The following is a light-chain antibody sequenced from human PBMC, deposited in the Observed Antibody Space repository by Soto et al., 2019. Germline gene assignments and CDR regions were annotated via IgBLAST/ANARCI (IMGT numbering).Light chain of an antibody. Sequence: DIQMTQSPSSLSASVLDIVTITCQASQGIDMFLNWFQQKPGKAPKLLIYDASNLETGVPSRFSGSGSGSDFTFTINNLQPEDIATYYCQQYVNLPLTFGQGTRLEI. V-gene: IGKV1-33*01. J-gene: IGKJ5*01. CDR3: QQYVNLPLT. CDR2: DAS. CDR1: QGIDMF.